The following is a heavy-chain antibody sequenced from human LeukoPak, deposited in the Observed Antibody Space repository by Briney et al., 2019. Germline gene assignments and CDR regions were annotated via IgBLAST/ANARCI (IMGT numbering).Heavy chain of an antibody. D-gene: IGHD2-15*01. V-gene: IGHV1-18*01. Sequence: ASVKVSCKASGYTFTSYGISWVRQAPGQGLEWMGWISAYNGNTNYAQKLQGRVTMTTDTSTSTAYMELRSLRSDDTAVYYRARVRALGYCSGGSCYALDYWGQGTLVTVFS. CDR3: ARVRALGYCSGGSCYALDY. J-gene: IGHJ4*02. CDR2: ISAYNGNT. CDR1: GYTFTSYG.